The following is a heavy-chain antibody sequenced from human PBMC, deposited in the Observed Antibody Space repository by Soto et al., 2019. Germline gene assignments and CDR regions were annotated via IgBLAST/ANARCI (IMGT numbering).Heavy chain of an antibody. Sequence: SETLSLTCTVSGGSISSGGYYWSWIRQHPGKGLEWIGYIYYSGSTYYNPSLKSRVTISVDTSKNQFSLKLSSVTAADTAVYYCARADSSGWYAFPAAFDIWGQGTMVTVSS. CDR3: ARADSSGWYAFPAAFDI. V-gene: IGHV4-31*03. CDR2: IYYSGST. J-gene: IGHJ3*02. D-gene: IGHD6-19*01. CDR1: GGSISSGGYY.